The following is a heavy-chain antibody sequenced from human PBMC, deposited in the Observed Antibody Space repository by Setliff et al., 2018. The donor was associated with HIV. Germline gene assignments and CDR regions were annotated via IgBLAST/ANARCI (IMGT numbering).Heavy chain of an antibody. V-gene: IGHV4-59*08. CDR1: GGSISSHY. J-gene: IGHJ4*02. Sequence: SETLSLTCTVSGGSISSHYWTWIRQPPGKGLEWIGYIYYSGSTNYNPSLKSRVTISVDSSKNQFSLKLSSVTAADTAVYYCARMVSDYIGHSDYWGQGTLVTVSS. CDR2: IYYSGST. CDR3: ARMVSDYIGHSDY. D-gene: IGHD3-16*01.